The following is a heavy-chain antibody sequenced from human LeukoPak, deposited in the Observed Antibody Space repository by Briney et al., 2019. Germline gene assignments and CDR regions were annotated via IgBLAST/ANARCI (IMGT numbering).Heavy chain of an antibody. J-gene: IGHJ4*02. Sequence: GGSLRLSCAASGFTFSSYGMHWVRQAPGKGLEWVAVIWYDGSNKYYADSVKGRFTISRDIAKNTLYLQMNSLRAEDTGVYYCAKDHYWSIDYWGRGTLVTVSS. D-gene: IGHD3-3*01. CDR3: AKDHYWSIDY. CDR1: GFTFSSYG. V-gene: IGHV3-33*03. CDR2: IWYDGSNK.